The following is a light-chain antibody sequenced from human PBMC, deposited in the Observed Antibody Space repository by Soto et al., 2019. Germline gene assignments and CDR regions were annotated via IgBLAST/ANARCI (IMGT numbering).Light chain of an antibody. V-gene: IGKV1-39*01. Sequence: DIPMTQSPSSLSASVGDRVTITCRASQSISSYLNWYQQKPGKAPKLLIYAASSLQSGVPSKFSGSGSGTEFTLTISSLQPEDFATYYCQQSNSTPPTFGQGTKVEIK. J-gene: IGKJ1*01. CDR3: QQSNSTPPT. CDR2: AAS. CDR1: QSISSY.